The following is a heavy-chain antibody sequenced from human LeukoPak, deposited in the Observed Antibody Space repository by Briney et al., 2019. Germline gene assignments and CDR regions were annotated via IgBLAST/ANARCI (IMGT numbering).Heavy chain of an antibody. CDR2: TYHSGST. D-gene: IGHD1-7*01. Sequence: SETLSLTCAVSNYSISSGYYWGWTRQPPGKGLEWIGSTYHSGSTYYNPSLKSRVTISVDTSKNQLSLKLSSVTAADTAVYYCARHPLWNYISFDYWGQGTLVTVSS. V-gene: IGHV4-38-2*01. CDR1: NYSISSGYY. CDR3: ARHPLWNYISFDY. J-gene: IGHJ4*02.